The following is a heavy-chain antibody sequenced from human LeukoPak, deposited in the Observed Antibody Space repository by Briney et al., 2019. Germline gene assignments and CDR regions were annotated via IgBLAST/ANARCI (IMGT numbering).Heavy chain of an antibody. CDR2: ISNSGGST. CDR1: GFTFRNYA. J-gene: IGHJ6*02. D-gene: IGHD3-22*01. V-gene: IGHV3-23*01. CDR3: ARDLQYYYDSSGYYPSYYYYYGMDV. Sequence: PGGSLRLSCAVSGFTFRNYAMTWVRQAPGKGLEWVSGISNSGGSTYYADSVRGRFTISRDNSKNTLYLQMNSLRAEDTAVYYCARDLQYYYDSSGYYPSYYYYYGMDVWGQGTTVTVSS.